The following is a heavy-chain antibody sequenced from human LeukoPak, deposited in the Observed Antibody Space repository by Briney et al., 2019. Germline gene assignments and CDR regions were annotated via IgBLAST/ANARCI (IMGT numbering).Heavy chain of an antibody. V-gene: IGHV3-33*01. Sequence: GGSLRLSCAASGFTFSSYGMHWVRQALGKGREWVAVIWYDGSNKYYADSVKGRFTISRDNSKNTLYLQMNSLRAEDTAVYYCARDYRYTLDYWGQGTLVTVSS. D-gene: IGHD3-16*02. J-gene: IGHJ4*02. CDR3: ARDYRYTLDY. CDR2: IWYDGSNK. CDR1: GFTFSSYG.